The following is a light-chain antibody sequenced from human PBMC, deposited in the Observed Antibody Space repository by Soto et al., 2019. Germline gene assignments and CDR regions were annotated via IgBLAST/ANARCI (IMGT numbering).Light chain of an antibody. CDR3: LQYNNWVPT. Sequence: EIVLTQSPATLSLSPGESATLSCRATRSVSSYLAWYQQKPGQAPRLLIYDASSRPTDIPARFSGSGSGTDFTLTISSLEPEDSAVYYCLQYNNWVPTFGQGTKVDIK. J-gene: IGKJ1*01. CDR2: DAS. CDR1: RSVSSY. V-gene: IGKV3-11*01.